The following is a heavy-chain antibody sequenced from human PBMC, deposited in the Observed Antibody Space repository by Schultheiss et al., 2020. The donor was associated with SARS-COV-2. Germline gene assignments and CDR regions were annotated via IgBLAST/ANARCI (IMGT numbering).Heavy chain of an antibody. CDR3: ARHYGSVRGVMGGDDY. V-gene: IGHV4-59*08. CDR2: IYYSRST. CDR1: GGSFSGYY. Sequence: SETLSLTCGVYGGSFSGYYWSWIRQPPGKGLECIGYIYYSRSTNYNPSLKSRVTISVDKSKNQFSLRLSSVTAAATAVYYRARHYGSVRGVMGGDDYWGQGTLVTVSS. D-gene: IGHD3-10*02. J-gene: IGHJ4*02.